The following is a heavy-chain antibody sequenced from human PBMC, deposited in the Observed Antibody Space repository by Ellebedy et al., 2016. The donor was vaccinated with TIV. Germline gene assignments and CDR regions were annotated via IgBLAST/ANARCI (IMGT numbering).Heavy chain of an antibody. CDR2: IYYSGST. Sequence: SETLSLTCTVSGGSISRYYWSWIRQPPGKGLEWIGYIYYSGSTNYNPSLKSRVTISVDTSKNQFSLKLSSVTAADTAVYYCARAGIAAAGTIWFDPWGQGTLVTVSS. CDR1: GGSISRYY. J-gene: IGHJ5*02. CDR3: ARAGIAAAGTIWFDP. D-gene: IGHD6-13*01. V-gene: IGHV4-59*01.